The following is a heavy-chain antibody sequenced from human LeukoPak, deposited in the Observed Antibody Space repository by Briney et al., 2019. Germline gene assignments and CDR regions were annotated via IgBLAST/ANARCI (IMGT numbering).Heavy chain of an antibody. J-gene: IGHJ4*02. CDR3: ARGYINRYYFDY. V-gene: IGHV3-53*01. CDR1: GFTVSSNY. CDR2: IYSGGCT. D-gene: IGHD1-1*01. Sequence: GGSLRLSCAASGFTVSSNYMSWVRQAPGKGLEWVSVIYSGGCTYYADSVKGRFTISRDNSKNTLYLQMNSLRAEDTAVYYCARGYINRYYFDYWGQGTLVTVSS.